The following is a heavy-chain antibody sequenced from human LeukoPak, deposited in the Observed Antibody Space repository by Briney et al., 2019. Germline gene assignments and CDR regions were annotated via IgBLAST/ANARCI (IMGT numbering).Heavy chain of an antibody. CDR3: ARDPGDRWPPSLGSY. Sequence: SETLSLTCTVSGGSLSNYYWSWIRQPPGKGLEWIGQISSTGVTNYNPSLGSRVTISLDTSTSALSLRLTSVTAADTAMYFCARDPGDRWPPSLGSYWGQGTPVTVSS. J-gene: IGHJ4*02. D-gene: IGHD2-21*02. CDR2: ISSTGVT. V-gene: IGHV4-59*01. CDR1: GGSLSNYY.